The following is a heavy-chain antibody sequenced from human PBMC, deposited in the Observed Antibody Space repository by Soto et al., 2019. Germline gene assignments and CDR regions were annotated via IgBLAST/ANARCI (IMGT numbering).Heavy chain of an antibody. CDR2: INHSGST. J-gene: IGHJ5*02. D-gene: IGHD2-15*01. Sequence: QVQLQQWGAGLLKPSETLSLTCAVYGGSFSGYYWSWIRQPPGKGLEWIGEINHSGSTNYNPSLKSRVTISVDTSKNQFSLKLSSVTAADTAVYYCARGPVWGSGGRPRIRMGWFDPWGQGTLVTVSS. CDR3: ARGPVWGSGGRPRIRMGWFDP. CDR1: GGSFSGYY. V-gene: IGHV4-34*01.